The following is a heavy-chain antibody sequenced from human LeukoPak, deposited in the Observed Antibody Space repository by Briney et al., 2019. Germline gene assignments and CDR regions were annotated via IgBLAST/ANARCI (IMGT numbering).Heavy chain of an antibody. V-gene: IGHV3-30*02. J-gene: IGHJ3*02. CDR2: PRHDGNNR. CDR3: AKDEIEYCDTDCYGGAFDM. CDR1: GFSFWTYG. D-gene: IGHD2-21*02. Sequence: GGSLRLSCVASGFSFWTYGMHWLRQAPGKGLEWVTFPRHDGNNRYYADYVKGRFTVSRDNSDNTVYLQMNRLSAEDTAVYHCAKDEIEYCDTDCYGGAFDMWGLGTMVIVSS.